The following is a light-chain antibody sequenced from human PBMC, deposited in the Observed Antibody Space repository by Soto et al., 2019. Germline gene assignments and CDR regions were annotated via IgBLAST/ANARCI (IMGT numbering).Light chain of an antibody. V-gene: IGKV1D-12*01. CDR3: QQADTFHIT. Sequence: DIPMTQSPSSVSASVGDRVTISCQASQGISRSLAWYQQKPGKAPKLLIYAASSLQSGVPSRFSGSGFGTDFTLTISSLQPEDSAIYYCQQADTFHITFGQGTRLEI. CDR2: AAS. CDR1: QGISRS. J-gene: IGKJ5*01.